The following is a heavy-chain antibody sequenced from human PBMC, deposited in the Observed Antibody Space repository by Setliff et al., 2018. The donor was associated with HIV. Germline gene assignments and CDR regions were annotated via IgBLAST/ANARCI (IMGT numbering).Heavy chain of an antibody. D-gene: IGHD3-10*01. J-gene: IGHJ4*02. CDR1: GGSFSGYY. Sequence: LSLPCAVYGGSFSGYYWGWIRQPPGKGLEWIGSGSIFYSGSTYYSPSLKSRVTMSVDRSNKQFSLKLSSMTAADTAVYYCARGSGTMVRGNFDYWGQGTLVTVSS. CDR3: ARGSGTMVRGNFDY. CDR2: GSIFYSGST. V-gene: IGHV4-34*12.